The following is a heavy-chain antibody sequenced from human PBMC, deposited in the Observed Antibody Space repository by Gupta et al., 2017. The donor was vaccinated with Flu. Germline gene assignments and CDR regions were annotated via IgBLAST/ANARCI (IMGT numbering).Heavy chain of an antibody. V-gene: IGHV3-7*01. CDR1: GFTFSSYW. D-gene: IGHD6-19*01. Sequence: EVQLVESGGGLVQPGGSLRLSCAASGFTFSSYWMTWVRQAPGKGLEWVANMKQDGSEEYYVGSVKGRFTISRDNAKNSLYLQMNSLRAEDTAVYYCARYGGSGWSIDYWGQGSLVTVSS. CDR3: ARYGGSGWSIDY. CDR2: MKQDGSEE. J-gene: IGHJ4*02.